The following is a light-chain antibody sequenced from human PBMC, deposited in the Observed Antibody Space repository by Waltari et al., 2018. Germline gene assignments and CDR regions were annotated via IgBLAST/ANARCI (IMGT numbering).Light chain of an antibody. CDR1: QSLNRRY. CDR2: GAS. Sequence: IVLTQSPGTLSLSPGESATLSCRASQSLNRRYLVWYQQKPGQAPRRLIYGASTRAAGIPDRFSGSGSVTDFTLTISRLEPEDFAVYYCQQYSSSIMYTFGQGTKLEIK. V-gene: IGKV3-20*01. J-gene: IGKJ2*01. CDR3: QQYSSSIMYT.